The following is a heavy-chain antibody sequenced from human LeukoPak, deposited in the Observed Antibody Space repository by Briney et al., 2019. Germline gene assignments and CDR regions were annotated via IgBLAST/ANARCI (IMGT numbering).Heavy chain of an antibody. V-gene: IGHV4-39*07. CDR1: GGSISSSSYY. Sequence: SETLSLTCTVFGGSISSSSYYWGWIRQPPGKGLEWIGEINHSGSTNYNPSLKSRVTISVDTSKNQFSLKLSSVTAADPAVYYCARGFSPDIVVVPAAPYCSGGSCYSGSGYYFDYWGQGTLVTVSS. CDR3: ARGFSPDIVVVPAAPYCSGGSCYSGSGYYFDY. CDR2: INHSGST. D-gene: IGHD2-15*01. J-gene: IGHJ4*02.